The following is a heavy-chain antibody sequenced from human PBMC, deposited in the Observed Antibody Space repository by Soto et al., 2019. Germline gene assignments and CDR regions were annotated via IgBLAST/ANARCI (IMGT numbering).Heavy chain of an antibody. D-gene: IGHD6-13*01. CDR3: AKAPGIARPRWFDP. V-gene: IGHV3-48*01. CDR2: ISSSSAIM. J-gene: IGHJ5*02. Sequence: EVQLVESGGALVQIGGSLRLSCAASGLTFSSYSMNWVRQAPGKGLEWVSYISSSSAIMYYADSVKGRFIISRDNAKNSLYLQMNSLRAEDTAVYYCAKAPGIARPRWFDPWGQGALVTVSS. CDR1: GLTFSSYS.